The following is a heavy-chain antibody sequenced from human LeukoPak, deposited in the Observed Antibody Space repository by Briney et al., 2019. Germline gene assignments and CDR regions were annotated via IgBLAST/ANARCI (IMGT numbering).Heavy chain of an antibody. CDR3: ARVKNSYDFWSGYYLNWFDP. Sequence: PSETLSLTCTVSGGSISSYYWSWIRQPPGKGLEWIGYIYYSGSTNYNPSLKSRVTISVDTSKNQFSLKLSSVTAADTAVYYCARVKNSYDFWSGYYLNWFDPWGQGTLVTVSP. D-gene: IGHD3-3*01. V-gene: IGHV4-59*01. CDR1: GGSISSYY. J-gene: IGHJ5*02. CDR2: IYYSGST.